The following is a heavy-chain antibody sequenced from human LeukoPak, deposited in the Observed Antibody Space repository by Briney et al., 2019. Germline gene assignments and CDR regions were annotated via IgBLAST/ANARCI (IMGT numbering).Heavy chain of an antibody. V-gene: IGHV4-34*01. CDR1: GGSFSGYY. D-gene: IGHD3-22*01. J-gene: IGHJ3*02. CDR3: ARSTLRPYYYDSSGYLSAFDI. Sequence: SETLSLTCADYGGSFSGYYWSWLRQPPGKGLEWIGEINHSGSTNYNPSLKSRVTISVDTSKNQFSLKLSSVTAADTAVYYCARSTLRPYYYDSSGYLSAFDIWGQGTMVTVSS. CDR2: INHSGST.